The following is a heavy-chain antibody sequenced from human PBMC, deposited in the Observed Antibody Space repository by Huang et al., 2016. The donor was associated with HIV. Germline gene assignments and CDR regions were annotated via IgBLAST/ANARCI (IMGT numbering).Heavy chain of an antibody. J-gene: IGHJ4*02. CDR3: ASGPVIVSISRFYFEQ. V-gene: IGHV4-39*02. Sequence: LLLRESGSGLVKTSETMSLSCTVAFASISGNCTYLTWVRQSPGEGLEWIALMHYGGSTSYNPSLKRRVSMSVDTSHNQHCSLTLASVTAADTAVYFCASGPVIVSISRFYFEQWGTGILVTV. D-gene: IGHD3-22*01. CDR1: FASISGNCTY. CDR2: MHYGGST.